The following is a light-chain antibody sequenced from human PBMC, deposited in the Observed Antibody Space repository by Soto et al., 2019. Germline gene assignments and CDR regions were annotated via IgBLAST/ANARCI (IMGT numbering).Light chain of an antibody. J-gene: IGKJ4*01. CDR2: GTS. CDR1: QYVSTTF. Sequence: EIVLTQSPGTLSLSPGERATLSCRASQYVSTTFFAWYQQKPGQAPRLLIYGTSNRATGIPDRFSGSGSGTDFTLTISRPEPEDFAVYYCPQYGSSPLTFGGGTRMEIK. V-gene: IGKV3-20*01. CDR3: PQYGSSPLT.